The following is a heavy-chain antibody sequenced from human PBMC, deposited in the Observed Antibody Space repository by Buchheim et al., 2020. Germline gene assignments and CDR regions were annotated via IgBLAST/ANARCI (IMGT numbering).Heavy chain of an antibody. D-gene: IGHD2-2*01. CDR3: ARDPKVFAPAVDYYGMDV. CDR2: IYYSGST. Sequence: QVQLQESGPGMVKPSQTLSLTCNVSGGSISSGGNYWSWIRQHPGKGLEWIGYIYYSGSTYYNPSLKSRVNISIDTSKNQFSLKLSSVTAADTAVYYCARDPKVFAPAVDYYGMDVWGQGTT. CDR1: GGSISSGGNY. J-gene: IGHJ6*02. V-gene: IGHV4-31*03.